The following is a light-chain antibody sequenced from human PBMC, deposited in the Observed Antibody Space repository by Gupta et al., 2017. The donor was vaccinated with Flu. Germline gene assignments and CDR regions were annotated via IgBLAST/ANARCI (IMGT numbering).Light chain of an antibody. Sequence: SSSNVESNCVDGYQHHPGTAPKLLIYWKDQRPSGGPYRCSCCKYGTSAALAISGRRSDDEADYYCVAWDRSLRASLFGGGTKLTVL. CDR1: SSNVESNC. CDR3: VAWDRSLRASL. V-gene: IGLV1-47*01. CDR2: WKD. J-gene: IGLJ2*01.